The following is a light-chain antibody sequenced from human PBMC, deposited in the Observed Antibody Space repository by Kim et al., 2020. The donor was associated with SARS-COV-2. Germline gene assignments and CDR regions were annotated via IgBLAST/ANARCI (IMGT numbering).Light chain of an antibody. V-gene: IGLV2-14*04. CDR2: AVT. Sequence: GQSITISCTGTSTDVGGYDYVSWYQQHPGKAPTLIIYAVTQRPSGVSNHFSASKSANTASLTISGLQAEDEADYYCSSYSSTNFAVFGGGTQLTVL. CDR3: SSYSSTNFAV. CDR1: STDVGGYDY. J-gene: IGLJ2*01.